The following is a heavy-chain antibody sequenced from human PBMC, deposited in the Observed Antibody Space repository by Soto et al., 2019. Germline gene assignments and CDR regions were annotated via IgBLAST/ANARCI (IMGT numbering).Heavy chain of an antibody. Sequence: GGSLRLSCEASGFTFTDAWMSWVRQAPGKGLEWVGRIKENSKGGTAEYAAPVKGRFTLSRDDSKNTLYLQMNNLKVEDTAIYYCAKDLPGDLLPTCFDSWGQGTLVTVSS. J-gene: IGHJ5*01. V-gene: IGHV3-15*01. CDR2: IKENSKGGTA. D-gene: IGHD1-26*01. CDR3: AKDLPGDLLPTCFDS. CDR1: GFTFTDAW.